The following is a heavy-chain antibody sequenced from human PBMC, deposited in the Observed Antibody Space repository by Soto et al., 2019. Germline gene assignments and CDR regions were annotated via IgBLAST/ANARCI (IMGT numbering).Heavy chain of an antibody. CDR1: GYTFTGYY. CDR2: INPNSGGT. Sequence: ASVKVSCKASGYTFTGYYMHWVRQAPGQGLEWMGWINPNSGGTNYAQKFQGWVTMTRDTSISTAYMELSRLRSDDTAVYYCAVLSWWGVPAARLKSDAFDIWGQGTMVTVSS. V-gene: IGHV1-2*04. D-gene: IGHD2-2*01. CDR3: AVLSWWGVPAARLKSDAFDI. J-gene: IGHJ3*02.